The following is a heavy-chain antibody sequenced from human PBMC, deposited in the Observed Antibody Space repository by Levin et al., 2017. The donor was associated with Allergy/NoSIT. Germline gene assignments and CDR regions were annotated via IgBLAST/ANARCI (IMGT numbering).Heavy chain of an antibody. D-gene: IGHD2-21*01. V-gene: IGHV3-74*01. J-gene: IGHJ3*02. CDR2: ITSDGSST. Sequence: GESLKISCAASGFTFSSYWMHWVRQAPGKGLVWVSRITSDGSSTSYADSVKGRFTISRDNAKNTLYLQMNSLRAEDTAVYYCARSNSHAFDIWGQGTMVTVSS. CDR3: ARSNSHAFDI. CDR1: GFTFSSYW.